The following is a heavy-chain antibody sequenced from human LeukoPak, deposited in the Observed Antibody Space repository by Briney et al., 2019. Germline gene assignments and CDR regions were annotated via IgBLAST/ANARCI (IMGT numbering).Heavy chain of an antibody. D-gene: IGHD6-13*01. J-gene: IGHJ4*02. V-gene: IGHV3-21*01. CDR3: ARIGAGSSRDY. CDR2: IVGSSST. CDR1: GFTFSNFA. Sequence: GGSLRLSCAASGFTFSNFAMTWVRQAPGKGLEWVSSIVGSSSTYYSDSLKGRFTISRDNAKNSLYLQMNSLRAEDTAVYYCARIGAGSSRDYWGQGTLVTVSS.